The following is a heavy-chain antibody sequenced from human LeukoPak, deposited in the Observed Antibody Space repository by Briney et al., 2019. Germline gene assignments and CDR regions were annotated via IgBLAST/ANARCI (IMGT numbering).Heavy chain of an antibody. V-gene: IGHV4-4*02. CDR3: ARLKYSSSWPRTLGGYFDY. CDR2: IYRSGST. D-gene: IGHD6-13*01. Sequence: PSGALSLTCAVSGGSLSSSNWWSWVRHPPGKGPAWIGEIYRSGSTNYNPSLKSRVTISVDKSKNQFSLKLSSVTAADTAVYYCARLKYSSSWPRTLGGYFDYWGQGTLVTVSS. J-gene: IGHJ4*02. CDR1: GGSLSSSNW.